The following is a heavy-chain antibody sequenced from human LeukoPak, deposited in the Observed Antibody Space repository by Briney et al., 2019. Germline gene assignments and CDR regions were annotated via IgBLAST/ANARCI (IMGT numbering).Heavy chain of an antibody. J-gene: IGHJ4*02. CDR1: GYTFSSYS. V-gene: IGHV3-21*01. CDR2: ISVSSTYK. D-gene: IGHD3-22*01. CDR3: VRLRRNSDTSGFYYYYDF. Sequence: AGSLRLSCLASGYTFSSYSINWIRQAPGKGLEWVSSISVSSTYKYYADSMSGGFRFSRDDARDTLYLQMNSLRAEDTAVYYCVRLRRNSDTSGFYYYYDFWGQGTLVTVSS.